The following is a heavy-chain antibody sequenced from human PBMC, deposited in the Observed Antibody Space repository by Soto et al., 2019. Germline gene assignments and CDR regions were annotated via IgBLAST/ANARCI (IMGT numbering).Heavy chain of an antibody. CDR1: GGSISSGDYY. CDR3: ARGVTMVRGVIIPWFDP. Sequence: TSETLSLTCPVSGGSISSGDYYWSWIRQPPGKGLEWIGCTYYSGSTYYNPSLKSRVTISVDKSKNQFSLKLSSVPAADTAVYYCARGVTMVRGVIIPWFDPWGQGTLVTVSS. J-gene: IGHJ5*02. CDR2: TYYSGST. V-gene: IGHV4-30-4*01. D-gene: IGHD3-10*01.